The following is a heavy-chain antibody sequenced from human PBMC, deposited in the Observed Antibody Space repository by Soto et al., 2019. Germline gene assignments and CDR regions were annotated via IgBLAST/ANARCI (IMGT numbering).Heavy chain of an antibody. CDR2: ISGSGGST. V-gene: IGHV3-23*01. D-gene: IGHD1-7*01. CDR1: GFTFSSYA. J-gene: IGHJ6*03. Sequence: EVQLLESGGGLVQPGGSLRLSCAASGFTFSSYAMSWVRQAPGKGLEWVSAISGSGGSTYYADSVKGRFTISRDNSKNTLYLPMNSLRAEDTAVYYCATPPDWTYGPYYYYMDVWGKGTTVTVSS. CDR3: ATPPDWTYGPYYYYMDV.